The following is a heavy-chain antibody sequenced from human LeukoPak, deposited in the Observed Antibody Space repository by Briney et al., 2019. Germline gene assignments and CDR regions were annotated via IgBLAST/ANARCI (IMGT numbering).Heavy chain of an antibody. Sequence: QSGGSLRLSCASSGFTFTSYAVSWVRQAPGKGLEWVSTISYSGGTTYHTDSVKGRFTISRDISKNTVYLQMNSLRVEDTAIYYCARTEIATFSHFDSWGQGALVTVSS. J-gene: IGHJ4*02. CDR1: GFTFTSYA. CDR3: ARTEIATFSHFDS. V-gene: IGHV3-23*01. D-gene: IGHD1-14*01. CDR2: ISYSGGTT.